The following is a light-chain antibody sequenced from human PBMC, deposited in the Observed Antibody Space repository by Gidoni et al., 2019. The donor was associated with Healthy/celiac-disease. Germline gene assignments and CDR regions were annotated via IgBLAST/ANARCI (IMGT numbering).Light chain of an antibody. V-gene: IGLV3-19*01. Sequence: SSELTQDPAVSVALGQTVRITCQGDSLRNYFASWYQQKPGQAPVLVIYGKNNRPSGIPDRFSDSSSGNTASLTITGAQAEDEADYYCNSRDSSANHVIFGGGTKLTVL. J-gene: IGLJ2*01. CDR2: GKN. CDR3: NSRDSSANHVI. CDR1: SLRNYF.